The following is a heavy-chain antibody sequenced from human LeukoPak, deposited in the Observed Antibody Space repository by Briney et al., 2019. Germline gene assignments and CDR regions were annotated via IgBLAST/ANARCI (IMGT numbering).Heavy chain of an antibody. CDR1: GFTFSDFW. J-gene: IGHJ4*02. CDR3: VRESRPGGAMGLYHNLDY. V-gene: IGHV3-7*01. D-gene: IGHD1-1*01. CDR2: IKEDGTEK. Sequence: GGSLRLSCAGSGFTFSDFWMTWVRQTPGKGLEWVANIKEDGTEKNLVDSVKGRFTISGDNTKNLLFLEMNNLRGDDTAIYYCVRESRPGGAMGLYHNLDYWGQGTLVAVSS.